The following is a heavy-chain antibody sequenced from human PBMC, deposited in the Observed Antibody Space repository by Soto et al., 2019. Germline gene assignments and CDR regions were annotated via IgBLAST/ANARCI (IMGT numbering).Heavy chain of an antibody. J-gene: IGHJ4*02. Sequence: QVQLVQSGAEVKKPGSSVKVSCKASGGTFSSYTISWVRQAPGQGLAWMGRIIPILSIANYAQKFQGRATITADKSTSTAYMELSSLRSEDTAVYYCAREAGQYYWGQGTLVTVSS. CDR3: AREAGQYY. D-gene: IGHD4-4*01. CDR2: IIPILSIA. V-gene: IGHV1-69*08. CDR1: GGTFSSYT.